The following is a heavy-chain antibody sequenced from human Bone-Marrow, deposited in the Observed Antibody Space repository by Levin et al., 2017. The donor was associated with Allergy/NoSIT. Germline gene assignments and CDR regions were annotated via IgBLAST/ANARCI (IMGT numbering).Heavy chain of an antibody. J-gene: IGHJ3*02. CDR3: ARARSSWDKAFDI. CDR1: GYSFTSYW. Sequence: GGSLRLSCKGSGYSFTSYWISWVRQMPGKGLEWMGRIDPSDSYTNYSPSFQGHVTISADKSISTAYLQWSSLKASDTAMYYCARARSSWDKAFDIWGQGTMVTVSS. CDR2: IDPSDSYT. D-gene: IGHD6-13*01. V-gene: IGHV5-10-1*01.